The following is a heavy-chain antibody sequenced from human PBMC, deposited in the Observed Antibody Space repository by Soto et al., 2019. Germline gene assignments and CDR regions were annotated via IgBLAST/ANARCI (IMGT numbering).Heavy chain of an antibody. V-gene: IGHV4-4*02. CDR2: IYHSGST. Sequence: SETLSLTCAVSGGSISSSNWWSWVRQPPGKGLEWIGEIYHSGSTNYNPSLKSRVTISVDKSKNQFSLKLSSVTAADTAVYYFARHAVHRRGLNAYSGQGSFVTGSS. D-gene: IGHD5-12*01. J-gene: IGHJ4*02. CDR1: GGSISSSNW. CDR3: ARHAVHRRGLNAY.